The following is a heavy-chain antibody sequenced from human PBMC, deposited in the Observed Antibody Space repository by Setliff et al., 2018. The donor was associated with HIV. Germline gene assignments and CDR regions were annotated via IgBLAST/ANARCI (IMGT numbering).Heavy chain of an antibody. V-gene: IGHV1-2*02. Sequence: ASVKVSCKTSGYTFTASYLHWVRQAPGQGLQWMGWMHPNSGATKYAQKFRDRVTLTGDTSISTASMELSSLKSDDTAMYYCANFLPDTAAAGPRFDYWGQGTLVTVPQ. J-gene: IGHJ4*02. CDR3: ANFLPDTAAAGPRFDY. CDR2: MHPNSGAT. D-gene: IGHD6-13*01. CDR1: GYTFTASY.